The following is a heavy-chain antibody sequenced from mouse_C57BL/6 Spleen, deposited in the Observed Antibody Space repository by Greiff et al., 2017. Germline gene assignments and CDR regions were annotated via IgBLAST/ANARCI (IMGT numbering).Heavy chain of an antibody. CDR1: GYTFTSYW. Sequence: QVQLKQPGAELVRPGSSVKLSCKASGYTFTSYWMHWVKQRPIQGLEWIGNIDPSDSETHYNQKFKDKATLTVDKSSSTAYMQLSSLTSEDSAVYYCARGFYYDGGMDYWGQGTSVTVSS. J-gene: IGHJ4*01. CDR3: ARGFYYDGGMDY. CDR2: IDPSDSET. V-gene: IGHV1-52*01. D-gene: IGHD1-1*01.